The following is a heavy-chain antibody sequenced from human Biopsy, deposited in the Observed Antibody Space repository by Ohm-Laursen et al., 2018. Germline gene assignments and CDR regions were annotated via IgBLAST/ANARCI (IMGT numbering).Heavy chain of an antibody. D-gene: IGHD3-10*01. Sequence: ASVKVSCKASGFTFTSYGVSWVRQAPGQGLEWMGWISAYNGNTNYAQKLQGRVTMTTDTSTSTAYMELRSLRSEDTAVYFCARGYSRRVSIFEASIYWFDTWGQGTLVTVSS. CDR3: ARGYSRRVSIFEASIYWFDT. CDR1: GFTFTSYG. J-gene: IGHJ5*02. CDR2: ISAYNGNT. V-gene: IGHV1-18*01.